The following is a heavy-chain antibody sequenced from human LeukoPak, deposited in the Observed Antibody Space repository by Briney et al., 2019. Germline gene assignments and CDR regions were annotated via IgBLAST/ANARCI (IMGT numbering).Heavy chain of an antibody. CDR2: INPDGRDT. J-gene: IGHJ1*01. V-gene: IGHV3-7*01. Sequence: GGSLRLSCVVSGFTFNRCWMNWVRQAPEKGLEWVAHINPDGRDTYYVDSVKGRFTISRDNAQNSMYLQMNSLRVEDTAVYYCTSWGDTTAEYFQRWGQGTLVTVSS. CDR3: TSWGDTTAEYFQR. CDR1: GFTFNRCW. D-gene: IGHD2-21*02.